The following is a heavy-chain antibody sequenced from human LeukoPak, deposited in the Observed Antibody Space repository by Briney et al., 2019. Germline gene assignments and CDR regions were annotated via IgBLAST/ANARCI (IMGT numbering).Heavy chain of an antibody. D-gene: IGHD7-27*01. J-gene: IGHJ6*02. V-gene: IGHV3-23*01. CDR1: GFTLSSNY. Sequence: GGSLRLSCAASGFTLSSNYMNSVRQAPGKGLEWVSSISGSAGSTYYADSVKGRFTLSRDNSKNTLSLQMNSLRADDTAVYYCARDGEPRYWGSGYYYGMDVWGQGATVTVSS. CDR3: ARDGEPRYWGSGYYYGMDV. CDR2: ISGSAGST.